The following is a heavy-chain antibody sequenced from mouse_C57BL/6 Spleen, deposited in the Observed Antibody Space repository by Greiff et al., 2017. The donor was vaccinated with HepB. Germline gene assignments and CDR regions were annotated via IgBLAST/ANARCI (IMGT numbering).Heavy chain of an antibody. J-gene: IGHJ3*01. V-gene: IGHV3-1*01. CDR1: GYSITSGYD. Sequence: VQLKESGPGMVKPSQSLSLTCTVTGYSITSGYDWHWIRHFPGNKLEWMGYISYSGSTNYNPSLKSRISITHDTSKNHFFLKLNSVTTEDTATYYCARGGLLWSFAYWGQGTLVTVSA. D-gene: IGHD2-1*01. CDR3: ARGGLLWSFAY. CDR2: ISYSGST.